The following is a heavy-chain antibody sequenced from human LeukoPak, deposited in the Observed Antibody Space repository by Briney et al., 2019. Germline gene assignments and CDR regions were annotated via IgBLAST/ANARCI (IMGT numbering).Heavy chain of an antibody. V-gene: IGHV3-23*01. CDR1: GFTFSSYA. CDR2: ISGSGGST. J-gene: IGHJ4*02. CDR3: AKDLNWYYYDSSGYPENYFDY. D-gene: IGHD3-22*01. Sequence: GGSLRLSCAASGFTFSSYAMSWVRQAPGKGLEWVSAISGSGGSTYYADSVKGRFTISRDNSKNTLYLQMNSLRAEDTAVYYCAKDLNWYYYDSSGYPENYFDYWGQGTLVTVSS.